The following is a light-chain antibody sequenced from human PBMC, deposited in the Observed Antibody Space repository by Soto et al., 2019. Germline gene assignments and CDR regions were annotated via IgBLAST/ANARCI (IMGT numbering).Light chain of an antibody. CDR1: NIGFKS. CDR2: EDT. CDR3: QVLDSGSDQLV. J-gene: IGLJ2*01. Sequence: SYELTQPSSVSVAPGQTARITCGGNNIGFKSVYWYQQRPGQAPVLVVSEDTDRPAGIPERISASNSGNTATLTISGVEGGDEADYYCQVLDSGSDQLVVGGGTKLTVL. V-gene: IGLV3-21*02.